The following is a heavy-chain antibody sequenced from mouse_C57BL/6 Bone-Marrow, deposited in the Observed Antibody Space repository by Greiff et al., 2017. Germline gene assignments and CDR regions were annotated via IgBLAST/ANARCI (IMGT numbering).Heavy chain of an antibody. CDR2: IDPSDSYT. CDR1: GYTFTSYW. J-gene: IGHJ2*01. CDR3: AIYYDFDY. V-gene: IGHV1-50*01. D-gene: IGHD1-1*01. Sequence: VQLQQPGAELVKPGASVKLSCKASGYTFTSYWMQWVKQRPGQGLEWIGEIDPSDSYTNYNQKFKGKATLTVDTSSSTAYIQLSSLTSEDSAVYYCAIYYDFDYWGQGTTLTVSS.